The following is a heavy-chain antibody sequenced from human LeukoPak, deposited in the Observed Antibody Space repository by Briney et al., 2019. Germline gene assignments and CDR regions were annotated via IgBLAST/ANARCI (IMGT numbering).Heavy chain of an antibody. CDR1: GYSFTTYG. CDR3: ARYSSSWYLYDY. V-gene: IGHV1-18*01. CDR2: IIAYNGNT. Sequence: APVKVSCKASGYSFTTYGFSWMRQAPGQGLEWMGIIAYNGNTYYAENLQGRVTMTTDSSTNTAYMELRNLRSDDTAVYYCARYSSSWYLYDYWGQGTLVTVSS. D-gene: IGHD6-13*01. J-gene: IGHJ4*02.